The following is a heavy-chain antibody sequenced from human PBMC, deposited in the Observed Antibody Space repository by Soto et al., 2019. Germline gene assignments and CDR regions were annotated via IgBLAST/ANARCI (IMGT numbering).Heavy chain of an antibody. V-gene: IGHV4-59*01. CDR2: IYYSGST. J-gene: IGHJ4*02. CDR1: GGSISSYY. D-gene: IGHD4-17*01. CDR3: ARRYGASFDY. Sequence: SETLSLTCTVSGGSISSYYWSWIRQPPGKGLEWIGYIYYSGSTNYNPSLESRVTISVDTSKNQFSLKLSSVTAADTAVYYCARRYGASFDYWGQGTLVTVSS.